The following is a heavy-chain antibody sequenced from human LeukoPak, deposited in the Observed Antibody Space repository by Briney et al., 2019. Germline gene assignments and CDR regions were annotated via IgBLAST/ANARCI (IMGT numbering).Heavy chain of an antibody. V-gene: IGHV4-34*01. CDR3: ARRRLGIAVPPTV. Sequence: SETLSLTCAVYGGSFSGYYWSWIRQPPGKGLEWIGEINHSGSTSYNPSLKSRVTLSVDTSKNQFSLKLSSVTAADTAVYYCARRRLGIAVPPTVWGQGTMVTVSS. CDR1: GGSFSGYY. CDR2: INHSGST. D-gene: IGHD6-19*01. J-gene: IGHJ3*01.